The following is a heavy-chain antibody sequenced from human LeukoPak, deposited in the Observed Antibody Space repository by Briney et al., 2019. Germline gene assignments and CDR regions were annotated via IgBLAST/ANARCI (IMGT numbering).Heavy chain of an antibody. V-gene: IGHV1-46*01. CDR1: GYTFTSYY. CDR3: ARDNQLLNYFDY. CDR2: INPSGGST. D-gene: IGHD2-2*01. Sequence: VASVKVSCKASGYTFTSYYMHWVRQAPGQGLEWMGIINPSGGSTSYAQKFQGRVTMTRDTSKNQFSLKLSSVTAADTAVYYCARDNQLLNYFDYWGQGTLVTVSS. J-gene: IGHJ4*02.